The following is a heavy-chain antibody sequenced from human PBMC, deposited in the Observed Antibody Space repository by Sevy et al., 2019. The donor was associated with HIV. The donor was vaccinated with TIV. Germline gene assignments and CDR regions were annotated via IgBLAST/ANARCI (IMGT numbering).Heavy chain of an antibody. CDR3: ARDRGYSGYDYDY. CDR1: GGSISSYY. Sequence: SETLSLTCTVSGGSISSYYWSWIRQPPGKGLEWIGNIYYSGSTNYNPSLRSRVTISVDTSKNQFSLKLSSVTAADTAVYCCARDRGYSGYDYDYWGQGTLVTVSS. J-gene: IGHJ4*02. V-gene: IGHV4-59*01. D-gene: IGHD5-12*01. CDR2: IYYSGST.